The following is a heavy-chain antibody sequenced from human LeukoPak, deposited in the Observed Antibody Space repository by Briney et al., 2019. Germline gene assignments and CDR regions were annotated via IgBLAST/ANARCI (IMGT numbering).Heavy chain of an antibody. Sequence: SETLSLTCTVSGGSISRGGYYWSWIRQPPGKGLEWIGYIYHSGSTYYNPSLKSRVTISVDRSKNQFSLKLSSVTAADTAVYYCARGVGSFDYWGQGTLVTVSS. CDR1: GGSISRGGYY. V-gene: IGHV4-30-2*01. CDR3: ARGVGSFDY. D-gene: IGHD1-26*01. J-gene: IGHJ4*02. CDR2: IYHSGST.